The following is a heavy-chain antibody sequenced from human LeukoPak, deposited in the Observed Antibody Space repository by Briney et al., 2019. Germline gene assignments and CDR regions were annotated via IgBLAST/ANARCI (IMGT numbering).Heavy chain of an antibody. V-gene: IGHV3-30*02. D-gene: IGHD6-19*01. CDR1: GFTFSSYG. CDR3: ARVSGWPKYFQH. CDR2: IRYDGSNK. J-gene: IGHJ1*01. Sequence: GGSLRLSCAASGFTFSSYGMHWVRQAPGKGLEWVAFIRYDGSNKYYADSVKGRFTISRDNSKNTLYLQMNSLRAEDTAVYYCARVSGWPKYFQHWGQGTLVTVSS.